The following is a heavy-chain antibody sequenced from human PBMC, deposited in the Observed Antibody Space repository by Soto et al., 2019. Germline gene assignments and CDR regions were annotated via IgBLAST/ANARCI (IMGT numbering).Heavy chain of an antibody. D-gene: IGHD7-27*01. CDR2: IGKTRNVF. J-gene: IGHJ4*02. CDR1: GFTFRGSS. Sequence: PVGSVRLSCAASGFTFRGSSLSWVRQAPGKGLEWLSYIGKTRNVFDYPDSVRGRFTISRDDATNSLFLQMNSLRVDDSAVYYCARDVHWAFDLWSQGTLVTVSS. CDR3: ARDVHWAFDL. V-gene: IGHV3-48*01.